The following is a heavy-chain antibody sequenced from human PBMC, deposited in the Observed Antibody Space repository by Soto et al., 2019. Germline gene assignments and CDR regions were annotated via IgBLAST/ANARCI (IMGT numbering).Heavy chain of an antibody. D-gene: IGHD3-10*01. CDR2: IYYSGST. CDR3: ARVLIPRYYYGSGSKSDWFDP. J-gene: IGHJ5*02. CDR1: GGSISSGGYY. Sequence: PSETLSLTCTVSGGSISSGGYYWSWIRQHPGKGLEWIGYIYYSGSTYYNPSLKSRVTISVDTSKNQFSLKLSSVTAADTAVYYCARVLIPRYYYGSGSKSDWFDPWGQGTLVTVSS. V-gene: IGHV4-31*03.